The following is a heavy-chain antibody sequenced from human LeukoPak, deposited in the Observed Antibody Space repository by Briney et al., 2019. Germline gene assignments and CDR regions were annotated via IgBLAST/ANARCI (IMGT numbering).Heavy chain of an antibody. CDR1: GFTFSSCG. Sequence: GGSLRLSCAASGFTFSSCGMSWVRQAPGKGLEWVSTISGSGGSTYYADSVKGRFTISRDNSENTLYLQMNSLRAEDTAVYYCAKDRMGGVTFFDYWGQGTLVTVSS. CDR2: ISGSGGST. CDR3: AKDRMGGVTFFDY. D-gene: IGHD2-21*02. V-gene: IGHV3-23*01. J-gene: IGHJ4*02.